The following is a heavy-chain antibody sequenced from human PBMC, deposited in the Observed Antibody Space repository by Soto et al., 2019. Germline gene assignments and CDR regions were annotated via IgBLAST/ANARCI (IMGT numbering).Heavy chain of an antibody. CDR2: IYYSGST. Sequence: PSETLSLTCTVSGGSISSSSYYWGWIRQPPGKGLEWIGYIYYSGSTNYNPSLKSRVTISVDTSKNQFSLKLSSVTAADTAVYYCARHARFIAVAGFSFQDWGQGTLVTVSS. D-gene: IGHD6-19*01. CDR3: ARHARFIAVAGFSFQD. V-gene: IGHV4-61*05. J-gene: IGHJ1*01. CDR1: GGSISSSSYY.